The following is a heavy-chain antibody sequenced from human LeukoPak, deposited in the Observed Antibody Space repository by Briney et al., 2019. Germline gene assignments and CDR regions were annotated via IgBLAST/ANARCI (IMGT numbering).Heavy chain of an antibody. D-gene: IGHD5-18*01. CDR2: FDPEDGET. Sequence: ASVKVSCKVSGYTLTELSMHWVRQAPGKGLEWMGGFDPEDGETIYAQKFQGRVTMTEDTSTDTAYMELSSLRPEDTAVYYCATDRGYSSPFDYWGQGTLVTVSS. J-gene: IGHJ4*02. CDR1: GYTLTELS. CDR3: ATDRGYSSPFDY. V-gene: IGHV1-24*01.